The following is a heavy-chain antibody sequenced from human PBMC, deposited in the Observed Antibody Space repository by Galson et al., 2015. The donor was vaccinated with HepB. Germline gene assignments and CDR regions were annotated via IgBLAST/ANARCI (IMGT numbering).Heavy chain of an antibody. Sequence: SVKVSCKASGYTFTSYGISWVRQAPGQGLEWMGWISAYNGNTNYAQKLQGRVTMTTDTSTSTAYMELRSLRSDDTAVYYCARDSGYYYGSGSYYNFLGYYYYYRDVWGKGTTVTVSS. V-gene: IGHV1-18*01. J-gene: IGHJ6*03. CDR1: GYTFTSYG. CDR3: ARDSGYYYGSGSYYNFLGYYYYYRDV. CDR2: ISAYNGNT. D-gene: IGHD3-10*01.